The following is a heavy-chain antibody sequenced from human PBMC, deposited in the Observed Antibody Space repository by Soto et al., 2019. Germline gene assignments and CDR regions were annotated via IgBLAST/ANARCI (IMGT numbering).Heavy chain of an antibody. J-gene: IGHJ6*02. CDR1: GFTFEDYG. Sequence: EVQLVESGGGLAQPGRSLRLSCAASGFTFEDYGMHWVRQAPGKGLEWVSGISWNSGTIGYADSVKGRFTISRDKAKKSGYLQVTSLRAEDTALYYCAKDWRVSGSYYNYGMDVWGQGTTVTASS. CDR2: ISWNSGTI. CDR3: AKDWRVSGSYYNYGMDV. D-gene: IGHD2-15*01. V-gene: IGHV3-9*01.